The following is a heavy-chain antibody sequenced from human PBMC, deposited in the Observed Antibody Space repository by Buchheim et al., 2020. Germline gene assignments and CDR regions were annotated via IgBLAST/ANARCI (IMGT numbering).Heavy chain of an antibody. CDR1: GFTFSSYS. CDR2: ISSSSSYI. J-gene: IGHJ4*02. D-gene: IGHD3-22*01. CDR3: ARDPSLRKGLYYDRSGYYYVLDY. Sequence: EVQLVESGGGLVKPGGSLRLSCAASGFTFSSYSMNWVRQAPGKGLEWVSSISSSSSYIYYADSVKGRFTISRDNAKNSLYLQMNSLRAEDTAVYYCARDPSLRKGLYYDRSGYYYVLDYWGQGTL. V-gene: IGHV3-21*01.